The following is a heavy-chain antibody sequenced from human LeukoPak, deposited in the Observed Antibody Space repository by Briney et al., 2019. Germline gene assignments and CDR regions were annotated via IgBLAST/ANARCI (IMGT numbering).Heavy chain of an antibody. V-gene: IGHV3-23*01. CDR2: ISGSGSST. J-gene: IGHJ4*02. Sequence: GGSLRLSCAASGFTFSSYAMSWVRQAPGKGLEWVSTISGSGSSTYYGDSVKGRFTISRDNPRGTLWLQMNSLRAEDTAVYYCAKDDRELEVVAVRYWGQGTLVTVSS. CDR3: AKDDRELEVVAVRY. CDR1: GFTFSSYA. D-gene: IGHD2-15*01.